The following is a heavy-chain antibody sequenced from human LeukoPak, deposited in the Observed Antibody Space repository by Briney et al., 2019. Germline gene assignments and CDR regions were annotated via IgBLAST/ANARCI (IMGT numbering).Heavy chain of an antibody. D-gene: IGHD3-22*01. CDR2: IYYSGST. J-gene: IGHJ3*02. Sequence: PSETLSLTCTVSGGSIISSSYYWSWIRQPPGKGLEWIGYIYYSGSTNYNPSLKSRVTISVDTSKKQFSLKLSSVTAADTAVYYCARQVAVYDSSGYRGDAFDIWGQGTMVTVSS. V-gene: IGHV4-61*05. CDR3: ARQVAVYDSSGYRGDAFDI. CDR1: GGSIISSSYY.